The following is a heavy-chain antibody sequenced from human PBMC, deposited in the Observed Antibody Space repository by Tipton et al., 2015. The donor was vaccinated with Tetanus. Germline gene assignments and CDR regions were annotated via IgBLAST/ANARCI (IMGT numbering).Heavy chain of an antibody. CDR2: IHYSGDT. CDR1: GGSISGYY. D-gene: IGHD3-3*01. J-gene: IGHJ5*02. Sequence: TLSLTCTVSGGSISGYYWSWIRQPPGKGLEWIGYIHYSGDTNYNPSLKSRVTISVDTSKNQFSLKLSSVTAADTAVYYCASSHYDFWSGYLNWFDPWGQGTLVTVSS. V-gene: IGHV4-59*08. CDR3: ASSHYDFWSGYLNWFDP.